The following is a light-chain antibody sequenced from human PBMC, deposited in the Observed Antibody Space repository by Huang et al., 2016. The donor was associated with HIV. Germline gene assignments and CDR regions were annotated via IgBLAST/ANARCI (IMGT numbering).Light chain of an antibody. CDR1: QDVRND. CDR2: DAS. J-gene: IGKJ1*01. V-gene: IGKV1-6*01. CDR3: LQDYNYPWT. Sequence: AIQMTQSPSSLSASVGDRVTITCRASQDVRNDLGWFQQKPGKAPKVLIYDASSLQRGVPSRFSGSGSGTDFTLTISSLQPEDFATYYCLQDYNYPWTFGQGTKVQIK.